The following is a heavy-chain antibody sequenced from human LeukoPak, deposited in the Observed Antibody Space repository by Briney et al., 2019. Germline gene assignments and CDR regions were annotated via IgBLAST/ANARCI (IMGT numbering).Heavy chain of an antibody. J-gene: IGHJ4*02. V-gene: IGHV3-20*04. CDR1: GFTFDDYG. Sequence: GGSLRLSCAASGFTFDDYGMSWVRQAPGKGLEWVSGINWNGGITVYADSVKGRFTISRDNAKNSLYLQMNSLRAEDTALYYCARDGTYSSGWYDFDHWGQGALVTVSS. D-gene: IGHD6-19*01. CDR3: ARDGTYSSGWYDFDH. CDR2: INWNGGIT.